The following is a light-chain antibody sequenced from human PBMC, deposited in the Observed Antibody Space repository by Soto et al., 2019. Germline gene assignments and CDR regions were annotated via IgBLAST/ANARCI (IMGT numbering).Light chain of an antibody. CDR1: QSVSSY. CDR3: QQRSNWPPIT. CDR2: DAS. Sequence: PGDRATLSCRASQSVSSYLAWYQQKPGQAPRLLIYDASNRATCIPARFSGSGSGTDFTLTISSLEPEDFAVYYCQQRSNWPPITFGQGTRLDIK. J-gene: IGKJ5*01. V-gene: IGKV3-11*01.